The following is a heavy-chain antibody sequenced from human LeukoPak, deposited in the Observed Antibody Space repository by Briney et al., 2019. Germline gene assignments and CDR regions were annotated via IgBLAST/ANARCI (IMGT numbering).Heavy chain of an antibody. J-gene: IGHJ6*02. CDR1: GFTFSSYG. D-gene: IGHD3-10*01. V-gene: IGHV3-30*02. CDR2: IRYDGSNK. CDR3: AKDDSYGSGPYGMDV. Sequence: GGSLRLSCAASGFTFSSYGMHWVRQAPGKGLEWVAFIRYDGSNKHYADSVKGRFTISRDNSKNTLYLQMNSLRAEDTAVYYCAKDDSYGSGPYGMDVWGQGTTVTVSS.